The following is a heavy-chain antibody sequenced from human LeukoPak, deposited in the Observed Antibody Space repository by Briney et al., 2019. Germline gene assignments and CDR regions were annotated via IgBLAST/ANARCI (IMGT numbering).Heavy chain of an antibody. CDR2: IYYSGST. CDR1: GGSISSYY. CDR3: ARHKYDILTGYYD. D-gene: IGHD3-9*01. V-gene: IGHV4-59*01. Sequence: SETLSLTCTVSGGSISSYYWSWIRQPPGKGLEWIGYIYYSGSTNYNPSLKSRVTISVDTSKNQFSLKLTSVTAADTAVYYCARHKYDILTGYYDWGQGTLVTVSS. J-gene: IGHJ4*02.